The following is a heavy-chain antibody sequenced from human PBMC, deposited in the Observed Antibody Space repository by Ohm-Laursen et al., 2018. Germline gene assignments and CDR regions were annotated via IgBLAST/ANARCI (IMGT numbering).Heavy chain of an antibody. D-gene: IGHD3-16*01. CDR2: ISSSSSYI. CDR3: ARGRGEYDGMDV. Sequence: SLRLSCAASGFSVSSYDMNWVRQAPGKGLEWISSISSSSSYIYYADSVKGRFTISRDNAKNSLYLQMNSLRSEDTAVYYCARGRGEYDGMDVWGQGTTVTVSS. V-gene: IGHV3-21*04. J-gene: IGHJ6*02. CDR1: GFSVSSYD.